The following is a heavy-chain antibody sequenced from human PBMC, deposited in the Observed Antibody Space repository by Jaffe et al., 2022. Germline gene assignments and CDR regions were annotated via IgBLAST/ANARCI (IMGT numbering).Heavy chain of an antibody. CDR3: ASPLYGGGLYYYYYMDV. CDR1: GFTFSSYE. D-gene: IGHD4-17*01. CDR2: ISSSGSTI. V-gene: IGHV3-48*03. Sequence: EVQLVESGGGLVQPGGSLRLSCAASGFTFSSYEMNWVRQAPGKGLEWVSYISSSGSTIYYADSVKGRFTISRDNAKNSLYLQMNSLRAEDTAVYYCASPLYGGGLYYYYYMDVWGKGTTVTVSS. J-gene: IGHJ6*03.